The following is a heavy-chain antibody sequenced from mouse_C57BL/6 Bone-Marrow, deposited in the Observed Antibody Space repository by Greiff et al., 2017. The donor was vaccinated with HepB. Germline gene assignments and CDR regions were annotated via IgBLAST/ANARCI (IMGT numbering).Heavy chain of an antibody. Sequence: VKLVESGPGLVQPSQSLSITCTVSGFSLTSYGVHWVRQSPGKGLEWLGVIWSGGSTDYNAAFISRLSISKDNSKSQVFFKMNSLQADDTAIYYCASYYYGSSPFAYWGQGTLVTVSA. V-gene: IGHV2-2*01. J-gene: IGHJ3*01. CDR3: ASYYYGSSPFAY. CDR2: IWSGGST. D-gene: IGHD1-1*01. CDR1: GFSLTSYG.